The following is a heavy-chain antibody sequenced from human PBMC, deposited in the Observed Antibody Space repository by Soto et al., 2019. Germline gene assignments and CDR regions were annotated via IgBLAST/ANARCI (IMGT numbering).Heavy chain of an antibody. V-gene: IGHV1-69*06. Sequence: QVQLVQSGAEVKKPGSSVRVSCKASVGTFSSYAISWVRQAPGQGLEWMGGISPIFGTANYAQKFQGRVKITADKSTSTAYMELSSLRSEDTAVYYCARRGRPGYYYYGMDVWGQGTTVTVSS. J-gene: IGHJ6*02. CDR2: ISPIFGTA. CDR1: VGTFSSYA. CDR3: ARRGRPGYYYYGMDV. D-gene: IGHD6-6*01.